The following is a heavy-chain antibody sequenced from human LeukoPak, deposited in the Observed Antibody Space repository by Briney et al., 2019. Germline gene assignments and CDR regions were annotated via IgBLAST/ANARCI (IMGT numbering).Heavy chain of an antibody. Sequence: GGSLRLSCAASGFTFKNCAMKWVRQAPGKGLEWVSSISDSGDSTYYADSVKGRFTISRDISRNTLHLQMNSLRAEDTAVYYCAKSNYYYDSSGYLDYWGQGTLVTVSS. CDR1: GFTFKNCA. CDR2: ISDSGDST. V-gene: IGHV3-23*01. D-gene: IGHD3-22*01. J-gene: IGHJ4*02. CDR3: AKSNYYYDSSGYLDY.